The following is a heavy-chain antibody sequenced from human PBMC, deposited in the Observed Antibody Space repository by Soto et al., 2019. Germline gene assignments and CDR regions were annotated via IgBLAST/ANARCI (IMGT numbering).Heavy chain of an antibody. CDR2: LSYDGSEK. J-gene: IGHJ5*02. CDR1: GFTFKNYG. CDR3: AKFPRGNYGPS. Sequence: PGGSLRLSCVVSGFTFKNYGMHWVRQAPGKGLEWVSVLSYDGSEKDYAASVRGRFTISRDNSKNTLYLQMNSLRTEDTAIYYCAKFPRGNYGPSWGQGTLVTVSS. V-gene: IGHV3-30*18. D-gene: IGHD3-10*01.